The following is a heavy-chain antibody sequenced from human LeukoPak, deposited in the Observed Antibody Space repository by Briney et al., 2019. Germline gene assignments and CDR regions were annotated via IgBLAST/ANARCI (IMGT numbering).Heavy chain of an antibody. Sequence: ASVKVSCKASGYTFTGYYMHWVRQAPGQGLEWMGWINPNSGGTNYAQKFQGRVTMTRDTSISTAYMELSRLRSDDTAVYYCARDLSNTQPLTYWGQGTLVTVSS. CDR1: GYTFTGYY. CDR2: INPNSGGT. J-gene: IGHJ4*02. D-gene: IGHD2/OR15-2a*01. CDR3: ARDLSNTQPLTY. V-gene: IGHV1-2*02.